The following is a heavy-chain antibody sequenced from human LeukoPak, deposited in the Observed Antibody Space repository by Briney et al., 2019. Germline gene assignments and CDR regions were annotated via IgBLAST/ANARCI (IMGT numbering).Heavy chain of an antibody. Sequence: GGSLKISCKGSGYSFISYWIGWVRQMPGKGLEWMGIIYPGDSDTRYSPSFQGQVTISADKSISTAYLQWSSLKASDTAMYYCARHRSMVRGVIQGWFDPWGQGTLVTVSS. D-gene: IGHD3-10*01. V-gene: IGHV5-51*01. CDR2: IYPGDSDT. CDR3: ARHRSMVRGVIQGWFDP. CDR1: GYSFISYW. J-gene: IGHJ5*02.